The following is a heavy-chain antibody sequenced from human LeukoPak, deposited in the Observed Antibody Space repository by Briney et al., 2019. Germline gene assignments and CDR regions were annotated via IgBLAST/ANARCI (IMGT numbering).Heavy chain of an antibody. J-gene: IGHJ6*02. CDR1: GFTFDDYA. CDR3: AKDTVEYYYDSSGYYPAPTNGMDV. CDR2: ISWNSGSI. Sequence: GGSLRLSCAASGFTFDDYAMHWVRQAPGKGLEWVSGISWNSGSIGYADSVKGRFTISRDNAKNSLYLQMNSLRAEDTALYYCAKDTVEYYYDSSGYYPAPTNGMDVWGQGTTVTVS. D-gene: IGHD3-22*01. V-gene: IGHV3-9*01.